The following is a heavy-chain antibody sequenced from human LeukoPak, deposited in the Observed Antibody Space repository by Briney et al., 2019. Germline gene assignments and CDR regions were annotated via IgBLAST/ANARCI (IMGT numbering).Heavy chain of an antibody. CDR1: GFTFSNYF. D-gene: IGHD2-15*01. CDR2: INSDGTSK. V-gene: IGHV3-74*03. Sequence: GGSLRLTCAASGFTFSNYFMHWVRQAPGKGLVWVSRINSDGTSKMYSDSVKGRFNISRDNEKNMLYMQMNSLRDEDTAVYYCARRVDATRWFDPWGQGTLVTVSS. CDR3: ARRVDATRWFDP. J-gene: IGHJ5*02.